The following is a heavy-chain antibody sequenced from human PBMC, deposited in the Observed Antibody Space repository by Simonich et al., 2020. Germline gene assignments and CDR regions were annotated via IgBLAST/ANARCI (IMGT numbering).Heavy chain of an antibody. V-gene: IGHV4-34*01. D-gene: IGHD3-9*01. CDR2: INHSGST. J-gene: IGHJ2*01. Sequence: QVQLQQWGAGLLKPSETLSLTCAVYGGSFSGYYWSWIRQPPGKGLEWIGEINHSGSTNYNPSLKSRVPISVDTSKNQCSLKLSSVTAADTAVYYCARGKNYDILTGGWYFDLWGRGTLVTVSS. CDR1: GGSFSGYY. CDR3: ARGKNYDILTGGWYFDL.